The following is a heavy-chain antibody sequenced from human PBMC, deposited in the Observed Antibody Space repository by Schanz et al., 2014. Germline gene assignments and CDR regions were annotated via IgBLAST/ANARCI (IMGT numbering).Heavy chain of an antibody. D-gene: IGHD2-21*01. CDR2: ISWNSYSL. Sequence: EVQLVESGGGLVQPGRSLRLSCAASGFIFEGYAMYWVRQAPGKGLEWVSGISWNSYSLLYADSVQGRFTISRDNAKNSLYLQMNSLRHDVTAFYNCARSPGAIASPYDMDYGGQGSLVTVSS. CDR1: GFIFEGYA. V-gene: IGHV3-9*01. CDR3: ARSPGAIASPYDMDY. J-gene: IGHJ4*02.